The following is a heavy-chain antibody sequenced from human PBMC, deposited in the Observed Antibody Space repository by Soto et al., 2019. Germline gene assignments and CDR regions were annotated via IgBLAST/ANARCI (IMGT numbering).Heavy chain of an antibody. D-gene: IGHD3-22*01. CDR1: GGSFSGYS. CDR3: ARDSSGYYYLLNFDY. J-gene: IGHJ4*02. Sequence: QVQLQQWGAGLLKPSETLSLTCAVYGGSFSGYSWSWIRQPPGKGLEWIGEINHSGSTNYNPSLKSRVTISVDTSKNQFSLKLTSETAADTAVYYCARDSSGYYYLLNFDYWGQGALVTVSS. CDR2: INHSGST. V-gene: IGHV4-34*01.